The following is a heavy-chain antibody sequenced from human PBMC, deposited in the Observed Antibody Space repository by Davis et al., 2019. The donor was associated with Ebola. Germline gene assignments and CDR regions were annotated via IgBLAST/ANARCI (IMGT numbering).Heavy chain of an antibody. D-gene: IGHD3-22*01. CDR3: ARLSTYYYDSSGYRILTEDYYFDY. J-gene: IGHJ4*02. CDR2: INPIGGST. Sequence: ASVKVSCKASGYTFTSYDINWVRQAPGQGLEWMGIINPIGGSTSYAQKFQGRVTMTRDTSTSTVYMELSSLRSEDTAVYYCARLSTYYYDSSGYRILTEDYYFDYWGQGTLVTVSS. V-gene: IGHV1-46*01. CDR1: GYTFTSYD.